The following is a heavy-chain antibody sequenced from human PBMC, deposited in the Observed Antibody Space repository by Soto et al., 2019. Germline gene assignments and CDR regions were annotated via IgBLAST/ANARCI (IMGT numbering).Heavy chain of an antibody. CDR3: ATPLGYCSGGSCERFGLDY. CDR2: FDPEDGET. J-gene: IGHJ4*02. Sequence: ASVKVSCKVSGYTLTELSMHWVRQAPGKGLEWMGGFDPEDGETIYAQKFQGRVTMTEDTSTDTAYMELSSLRSEDTAVYYCATPLGYCSGGSCERFGLDYWGQGTLVTVSS. CDR1: GYTLTELS. D-gene: IGHD2-15*01. V-gene: IGHV1-24*01.